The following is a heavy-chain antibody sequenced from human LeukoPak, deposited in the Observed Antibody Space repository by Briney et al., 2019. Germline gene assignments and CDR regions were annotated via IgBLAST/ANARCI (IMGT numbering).Heavy chain of an antibody. J-gene: IGHJ4*02. D-gene: IGHD3-3*01. V-gene: IGHV3-48*02. Sequence: GGSLRLSCAASGFTFSSYSMNWVRQAPGKGLEWVSYISSSSTTIYYADSVKGRFTISRDNGKNSLYLQMNRLRDEDTAVYYCARVGEYDFWSGSYYFDYRGQGTLVTVSS. CDR3: ARVGEYDFWSGSYYFDY. CDR1: GFTFSSYS. CDR2: ISSSSTTI.